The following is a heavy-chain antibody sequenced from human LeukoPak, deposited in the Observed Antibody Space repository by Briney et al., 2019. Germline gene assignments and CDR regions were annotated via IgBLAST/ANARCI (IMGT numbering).Heavy chain of an antibody. CDR3: ARDKGDLTTFGGVIVTYAFDI. CDR2: INPNSGGT. J-gene: IGHJ3*02. Sequence: GASVKVSCKASGYTFTGYYMHWVRQAPGQGREWIGWINPNSGGTNYAQKFQGRVTMTKDTAISTAYMELSRLRSDDTAMYYFARDKGDLTTFGGVIVTYAFDIWGQGTMVTVSS. CDR1: GYTFTGYY. D-gene: IGHD3-16*02. V-gene: IGHV1-2*02.